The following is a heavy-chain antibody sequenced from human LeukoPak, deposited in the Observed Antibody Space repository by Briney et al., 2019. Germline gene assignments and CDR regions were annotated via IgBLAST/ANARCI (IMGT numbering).Heavy chain of an antibody. V-gene: IGHV3-23*01. CDR1: GGSIGSGGYY. J-gene: IGHJ3*02. Sequence: PSETLSLTCTVSGGSIGSGGYYWSWIRQHPGKGLEWVSTLSDSGGFTYHADSVKGRFTISRDNSKNSLYLQMNSLRAEDTAVYYCARERASAFDIWGQGTMVTVSS. CDR2: LSDSGGFT. CDR3: ARERASAFDI.